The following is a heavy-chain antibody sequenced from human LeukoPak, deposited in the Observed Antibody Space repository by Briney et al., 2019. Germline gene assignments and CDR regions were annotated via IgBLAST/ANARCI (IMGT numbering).Heavy chain of an antibody. V-gene: IGHV4-38-2*02. CDR2: IYHSGST. Sequence: SETLSLTCTVSGYSISSGYYWGWIRQPPGKGLEWIGSIYHSGSTYYNPSLKSRVTISVDTSKNQFSLKLSSVTAADTAVYYCARVSNYYDSSGYEDYYYYMDVWGKGTTVTVSS. D-gene: IGHD3-22*01. CDR1: GYSISSGYY. J-gene: IGHJ6*03. CDR3: ARVSNYYDSSGYEDYYYYMDV.